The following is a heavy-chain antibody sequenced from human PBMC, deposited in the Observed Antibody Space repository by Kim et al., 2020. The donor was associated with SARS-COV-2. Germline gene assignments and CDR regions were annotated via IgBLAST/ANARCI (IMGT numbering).Heavy chain of an antibody. CDR3: ARERGRIVPTPYNWFDP. D-gene: IGHD5-12*01. CDR2: ISAYNGNT. V-gene: IGHV1-18*01. Sequence: SVKVSCKASGYTFTNYAISWVRQAPGQGLEWMGWISAYNGNTNFAQKFQGRLTMTTDISTSTAYMELRSLRSDDTAVYYCARERGRIVPTPYNWFDPWGQGTLVTVSS. CDR1: GYTFTNYA. J-gene: IGHJ5*02.